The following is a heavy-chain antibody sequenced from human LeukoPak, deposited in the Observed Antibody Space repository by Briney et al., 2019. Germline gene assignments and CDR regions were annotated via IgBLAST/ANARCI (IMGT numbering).Heavy chain of an antibody. V-gene: IGHV3-48*03. Sequence: GGSLRLSCAASGFTFSIYYMNWVRQAPGKGLEWVSYISSSGSTIYYADSVKGRFTISRDNAKNSLYLQMNSLRAEDTAVYYCAELGITMIGGVWGKGTTVTISS. CDR1: GFTFSIYY. CDR2: ISSSGSTI. D-gene: IGHD3-10*02. CDR3: AELGITMIGGV. J-gene: IGHJ6*04.